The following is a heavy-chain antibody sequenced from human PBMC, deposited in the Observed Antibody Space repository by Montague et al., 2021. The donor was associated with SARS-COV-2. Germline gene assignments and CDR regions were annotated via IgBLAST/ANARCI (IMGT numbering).Heavy chain of an antibody. CDR3: ARYSPFGLESPVTFDI. V-gene: IGHV4-38-2*02. CDR1: GSSVRGYYY. J-gene: IGHJ3*02. D-gene: IGHD3-3*01. CDR2: SSHKGIT. Sequence: SETLSLTCTVSGSSVRGYYYCAWIRHSPGKGLEWIGSSSHKGITDYHPSLRSRITPSVDTSKNQISLKLTSVAAADTAVYYCARYSPFGLESPVTFDIWGRGTMVTVSS.